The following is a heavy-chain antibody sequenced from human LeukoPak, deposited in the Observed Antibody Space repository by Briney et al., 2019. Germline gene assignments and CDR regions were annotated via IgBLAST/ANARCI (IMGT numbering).Heavy chain of an antibody. CDR3: ARVRSSSWSFDY. V-gene: IGHV1-18*01. CDR1: VYTFTSYG. CDR2: ISAYNGNT. J-gene: IGHJ4*02. D-gene: IGHD6-13*01. Sequence: ASVKVSCKASVYTFTSYGISWVRQAPRQGLEWMGWISAYNGNTNYAQKLQGRVTMTTDTSTSTVYMELRSLRSDDTAVYYCARVRSSSWSFDYWGQGTLVTISS.